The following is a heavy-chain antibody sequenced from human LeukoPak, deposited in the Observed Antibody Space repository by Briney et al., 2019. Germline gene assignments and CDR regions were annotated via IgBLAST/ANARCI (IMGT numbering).Heavy chain of an antibody. J-gene: IGHJ4*02. D-gene: IGHD5-18*01. CDR3: ATTGRGYSYGYVY. Sequence: SETLSLTCAVYGGSFSGYYWSWIRQPPGKGLEWIGEINHSGSTNHNPSLKSRVTISVDTSKNQFSLKLSSVTAADTAVYYCATTGRGYSYGYVYWGQGTLVTVSS. CDR2: INHSGST. CDR1: GGSFSGYY. V-gene: IGHV4-34*01.